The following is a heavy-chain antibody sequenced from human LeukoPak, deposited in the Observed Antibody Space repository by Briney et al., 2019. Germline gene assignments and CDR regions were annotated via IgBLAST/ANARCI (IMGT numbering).Heavy chain of an antibody. V-gene: IGHV3-66*01. Sequence: GGSLRLSCAVSGVTLSSNHMSWVRQAPGKGLEGVSAIYSGGGTYYADPVKGRFTLSRDISKNTLYLQMNSLRAEDTAVYYCVRDASWGQGTLVTVSS. CDR3: VRDAS. J-gene: IGHJ4*02. CDR1: GVTLSSNH. CDR2: IYSGGGT.